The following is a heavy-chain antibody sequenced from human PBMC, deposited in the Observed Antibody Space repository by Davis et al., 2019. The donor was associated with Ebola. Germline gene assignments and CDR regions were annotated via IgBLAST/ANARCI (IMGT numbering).Heavy chain of an antibody. CDR1: GYTFTSYD. D-gene: IGHD6-13*01. V-gene: IGHV1-8*01. J-gene: IGHJ6*04. CDR3: ARAHHLIAAAGGDYYYGMDV. Sequence: AASVKVSCKASGYTFTSYDINWVRQATGQGLEWMGWMNPNSGNTGYAQKFQGRVTMTRNTSISTAYMELSSLRSEDTAVYYYARAHHLIAAAGGDYYYGMDVWGKGTTVTVSS. CDR2: MNPNSGNT.